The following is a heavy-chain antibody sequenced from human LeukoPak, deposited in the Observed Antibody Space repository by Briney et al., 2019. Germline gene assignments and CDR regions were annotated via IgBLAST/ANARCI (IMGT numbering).Heavy chain of an antibody. Sequence: SETLSLTCTVSGDSITRSSYYWGWIRQPPGKGLEWIGSINYSGSSYYKASLESRVTISVDTSKNQLSLKLNSVTAADTVVYYCARCYGGTYFDYWGQGTLVTVSS. V-gene: IGHV4-39*07. CDR2: INYSGSS. J-gene: IGHJ4*02. CDR3: ARCYGGTYFDY. D-gene: IGHD4-23*01. CDR1: GDSITRSSYY.